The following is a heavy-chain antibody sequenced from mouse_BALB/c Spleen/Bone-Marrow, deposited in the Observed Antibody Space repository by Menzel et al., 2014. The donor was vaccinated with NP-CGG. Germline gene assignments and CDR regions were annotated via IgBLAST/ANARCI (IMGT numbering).Heavy chain of an antibody. Sequence: GQLKESGAELVKPGASVKLSCTASGFNIKDTYMHWVKQRPEQGLEWIGRIDPANGNTKYDPKFQGKATITADTSSNTAYLQLSSLTSEDTAVYYCARWESYAMDYWGQGTSVTVSS. J-gene: IGHJ4*01. CDR2: IDPANGNT. V-gene: IGHV14-3*02. D-gene: IGHD4-1*01. CDR3: ARWESYAMDY. CDR1: GFNIKDTY.